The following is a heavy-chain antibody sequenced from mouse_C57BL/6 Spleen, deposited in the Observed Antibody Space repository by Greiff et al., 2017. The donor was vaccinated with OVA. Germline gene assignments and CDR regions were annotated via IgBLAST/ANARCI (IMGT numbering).Heavy chain of an antibody. CDR3: AREEVTKFFAY. Sequence: QVQLKQPGAELVKPGASVKLSCKASGYTFTSYWMQWVKQRPGQGLEWIGEIDPSDSYTNYNQKFKGKATLTVDTSTSTAYMQLSSLTSEDSAVYYCAREEVTKFFAYWGQGTLVTVSA. J-gene: IGHJ3*01. CDR2: IDPSDSYT. CDR1: GYTFTSYW. V-gene: IGHV1-50*01.